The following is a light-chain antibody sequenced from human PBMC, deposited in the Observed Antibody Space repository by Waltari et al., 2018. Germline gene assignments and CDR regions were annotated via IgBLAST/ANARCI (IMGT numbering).Light chain of an antibody. J-gene: IGKJ5*01. CDR2: DAS. CDR3: QQFHSLPIT. Sequence: DIQMTQSPSSLSASVGDRVTVTCQASQGIGNNLTWYQQKAGESPKLLIYDASNLEPGVPLRFSGRGRGTDFTLSISSLQPEDIATYYCQQFHSLPITFGQGTRLDIK. V-gene: IGKV1-33*01. CDR1: QGIGNN.